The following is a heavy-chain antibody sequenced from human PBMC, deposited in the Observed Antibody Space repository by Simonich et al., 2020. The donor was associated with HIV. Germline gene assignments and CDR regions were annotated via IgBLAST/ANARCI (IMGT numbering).Heavy chain of an antibody. D-gene: IGHD3-10*01. J-gene: IGHJ4*02. Sequence: QVQLQESGPGLVKPSETLSLTCTVSGGSISSYYWSWIRQPPGKGLEWIGYIYYNGSTNYNPTLKSRVTILVDKSKNQFSLKLTSVTAADTAVYYCARVTPGGRFDYWGQGTLVTVSS. CDR3: ARVTPGGRFDY. CDR1: GGSISSYY. V-gene: IGHV4-59*12. CDR2: IYYNGST.